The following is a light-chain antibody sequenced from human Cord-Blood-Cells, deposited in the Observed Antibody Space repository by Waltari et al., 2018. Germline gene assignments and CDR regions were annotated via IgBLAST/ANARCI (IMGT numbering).Light chain of an antibody. CDR3: SSYTSSSTEV. Sequence: QSALTQPASVSGSPGQSITISCTGTSRDVGGYYFVSWYQQHPGNAPKLMIYDVSNRPSGVSNRFSGSKSGNTASLTISGLQAEDEADYYCSSYTSSSTEVFGTGTKVTVL. CDR1: SRDVGGYYF. V-gene: IGLV2-14*01. CDR2: DVS. J-gene: IGLJ1*01.